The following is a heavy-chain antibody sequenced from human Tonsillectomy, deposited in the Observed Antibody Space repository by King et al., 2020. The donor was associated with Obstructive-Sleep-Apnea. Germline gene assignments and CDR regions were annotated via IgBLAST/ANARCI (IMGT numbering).Heavy chain of an antibody. Sequence: VQLQESGPGLVKPSETLSLTCTVSGGSISSYYWSWIRQPPGKGLEWIGYIYYSWSTNYNPSLKRRVTISVDTSKNQFSLKLSSVTAADTAVYYCARGGRKYCGGDCYSFDYWGQGTLVTVSS. CDR1: GGSISSYY. D-gene: IGHD2-21*02. CDR3: ARGGRKYCGGDCYSFDY. CDR2: IYYSWST. V-gene: IGHV4-59*01. J-gene: IGHJ4*02.